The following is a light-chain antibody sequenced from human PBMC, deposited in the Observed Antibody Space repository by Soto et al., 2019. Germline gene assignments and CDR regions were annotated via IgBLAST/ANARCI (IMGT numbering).Light chain of an antibody. J-gene: IGLJ1*01. Sequence: QLVLTQSPSASASLGASVKLTCTLSSGHSSYAIAWHQQQPEKGPRYLMKVNSDGSHSKGDGIPDRFSGSSSGAERYLTISSLQSEDEADYYCQTWGTGLAYVFGTGTKLTVL. CDR1: SGHSSYA. CDR2: VNSDGSH. CDR3: QTWGTGLAYV. V-gene: IGLV4-69*01.